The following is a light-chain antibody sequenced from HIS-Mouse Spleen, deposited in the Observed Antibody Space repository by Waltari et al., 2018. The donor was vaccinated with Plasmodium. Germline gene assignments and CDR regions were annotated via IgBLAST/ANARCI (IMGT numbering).Light chain of an antibody. CDR2: EDS. Sequence: SYELTQPPSVSVSPGQKARIPCTGDALPKNYDYWYQQKSGQAPLLVIYEDSKRPSGIPERFSGSSSGTMATLTISGAQVEDEADYYCYSTDSSGNHRVFGGGTKLTVL. CDR1: ALPKNY. CDR3: YSTDSSGNHRV. J-gene: IGLJ3*02. V-gene: IGLV3-10*01.